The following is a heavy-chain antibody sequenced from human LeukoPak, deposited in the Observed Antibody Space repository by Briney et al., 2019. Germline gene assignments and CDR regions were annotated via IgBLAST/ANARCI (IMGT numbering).Heavy chain of an antibody. Sequence: AASVKVSCKASGGTFSSYAISWVRQAPGQGLEWMGIINPSGGSTSYAQKFQGRVTMTRDTSTSTVYMELSSLRSEDTAVYYCARVVPAATIDYWGQRTLVTVSS. CDR3: ARVVPAATIDY. J-gene: IGHJ4*02. D-gene: IGHD2-2*01. CDR1: GGTFSSYA. CDR2: INPSGGST. V-gene: IGHV1-46*03.